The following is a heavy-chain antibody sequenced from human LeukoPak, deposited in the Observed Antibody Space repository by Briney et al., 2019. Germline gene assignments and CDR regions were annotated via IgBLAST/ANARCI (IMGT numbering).Heavy chain of an antibody. D-gene: IGHD6-19*01. CDR1: GGSISSSSYY. Sequence: PSETLSLTCTVSGGSISSSSYYWGWIRQPPGKGLEWIGSIYYSGSTYYNPSLKSRVTISVDTSKNQFSLKLSSVTAADTAVYYCASWQWLHFDYWGQGTLVTVSS. V-gene: IGHV4-39*01. CDR2: IYYSGST. CDR3: ASWQWLHFDY. J-gene: IGHJ4*02.